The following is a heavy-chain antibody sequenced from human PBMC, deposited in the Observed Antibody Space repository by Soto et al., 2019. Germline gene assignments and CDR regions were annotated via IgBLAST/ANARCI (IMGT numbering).Heavy chain of an antibody. V-gene: IGHV1-69*06. CDR3: ARRVIIAAAVLAFNGMDV. Sequence: QVQLVQSGAEVKKPGSSVKISCKASGGTFSSYAISWVRQAPGQGLEWMGGIIPIFGTANYAQKFQGRVTITADKSTSTAYMELSSLRSEDTAVYYCARRVIIAAAVLAFNGMDVWGQGTTVTVSS. CDR1: GGTFSSYA. CDR2: IIPIFGTA. J-gene: IGHJ6*02. D-gene: IGHD6-13*01.